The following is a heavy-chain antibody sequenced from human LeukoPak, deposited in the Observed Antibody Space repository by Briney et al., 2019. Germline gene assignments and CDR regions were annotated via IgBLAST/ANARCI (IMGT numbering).Heavy chain of an antibody. Sequence: SETLSLTCAVSGYSINSGHYWAWIRQTPGKGLQWIGSMYHSGSTYYNPSLKSRVAMSIDTSKNQFSLKLRSVTAADTAVYYCARRVGAINNNWFDPWGQGTLVTVSS. CDR2: MYHSGST. V-gene: IGHV4-38-2*01. J-gene: IGHJ5*02. CDR3: ARRVGAINNNWFDP. D-gene: IGHD1-26*01. CDR1: GYSINSGHY.